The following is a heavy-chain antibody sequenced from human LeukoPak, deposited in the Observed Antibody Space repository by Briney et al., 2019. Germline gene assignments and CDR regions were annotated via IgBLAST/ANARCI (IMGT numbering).Heavy chain of an antibody. J-gene: IGHJ4*02. CDR2: IYYSGST. V-gene: IGHV4-59*01. D-gene: IGHD3-22*01. Sequence: SETLSLTCTVSGDSISSYYWNWIRQPPGKGLEWIGYIYYSGSTNYSPSLKSRVTISVDTSRNQFSLKLSSVTAADTAVYYYARANPYDSSGYYFDYWGQGTLVTVSS. CDR1: GDSISSYY. CDR3: ARANPYDSSGYYFDY.